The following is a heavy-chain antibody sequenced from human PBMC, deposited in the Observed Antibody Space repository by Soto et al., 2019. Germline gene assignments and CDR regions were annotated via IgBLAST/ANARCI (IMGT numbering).Heavy chain of an antibody. CDR3: ARQGFGPLHGLVDV. J-gene: IGHJ6*02. Sequence: QVRLQESGPGLVKPSETLSLSCTVSGGSISSYYWSWFRQSPGKRMEWIGYVHHSWGSSYNPSLQSRVAISLDTSKSQFSLKGTSVTATDTAVYYCARQGFGPLHGLVDVWGQGTTVTVSS. CDR1: GGSISSYY. V-gene: IGHV4-59*08. D-gene: IGHD3-10*01. CDR2: VHHSWGS.